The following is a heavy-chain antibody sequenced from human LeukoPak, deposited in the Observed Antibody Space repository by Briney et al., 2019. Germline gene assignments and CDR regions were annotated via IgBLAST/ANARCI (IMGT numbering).Heavy chain of an antibody. CDR1: GDSASSNTAT. V-gene: IGHV6-1*01. CDR2: TYYRAKSYN. J-gene: IGHJ3*02. CDR3: ARDTGAAISTFDI. D-gene: IGHD5-12*01. Sequence: SQTLSLTCAISGDSASSNTATCGWSSQAPSTCLEWLGRTYYRAKSYNDYSVYVKGRITVNPDQYTNQFSLQLNSVTPEDTAVYYCARDTGAAISTFDIWAQGPMVRVSS.